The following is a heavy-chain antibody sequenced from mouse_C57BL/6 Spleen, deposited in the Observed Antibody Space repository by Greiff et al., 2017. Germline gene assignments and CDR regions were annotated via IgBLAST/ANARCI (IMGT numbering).Heavy chain of an antibody. CDR3: ARRGKFADYWDY. CDR1: GYPFTSYW. CDR2: IDPSDSYT. J-gene: IGHJ2*01. V-gene: IGHV1-69*01. Sequence: QVQLQQPGAELVMPGASVKLSCKASGYPFTSYWMHWVKQRPGQGLEWIGEIDPSDSYTNYNQKFKGKSTLTVDKSSSTAYMQLSSLTSEDSAVYYCARRGKFADYWDYWGQGTTLTVSS.